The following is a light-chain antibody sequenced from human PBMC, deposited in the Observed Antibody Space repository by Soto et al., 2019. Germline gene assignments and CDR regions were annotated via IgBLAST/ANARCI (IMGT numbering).Light chain of an antibody. CDR2: GVS. Sequence: EIVMTQSPATMSVSPGERATLSCRASQSMGSNVAWYQQKPGQAPRLLIYGVSSRATGIPDRFSGSGSGTDFTLTISRLEPEDFAVYFCQQYGSSPWTFGQGTKVDIK. CDR3: QQYGSSPWT. CDR1: QSMGSN. V-gene: IGKV3-20*01. J-gene: IGKJ1*01.